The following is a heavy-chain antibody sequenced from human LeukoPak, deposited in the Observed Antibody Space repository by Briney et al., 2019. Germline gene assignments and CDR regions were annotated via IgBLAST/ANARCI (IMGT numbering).Heavy chain of an antibody. V-gene: IGHV3-9*01. J-gene: IGHJ4*02. CDR3: AKDKHDILTGPDY. CDR1: GFTFSIYN. CDR2: ISWNSGSI. Sequence: GGSLRLSCAASGFTFSIYNMTWVRQTPGKGREWVSGISWNSGSISYADSVKGRFTISRDNAKNSLYLQMNSLRAEDTALYYCAKDKHDILTGPDYWGQGTLVTVSS. D-gene: IGHD3-9*01.